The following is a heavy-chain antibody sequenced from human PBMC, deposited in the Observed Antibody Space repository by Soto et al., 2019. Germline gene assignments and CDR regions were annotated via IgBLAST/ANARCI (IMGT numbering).Heavy chain of an antibody. CDR1: GYSFTSYW. D-gene: IGHD3-9*01. V-gene: IGHV5-10-1*01. Sequence: GESLKISCKGSGYSFTSYWISWVRQMPGKGLEWMGRIDPSDSYTNYSPSFQGHVTISADKSISTAYLQWSSLRASDTAMYYCARDYDSLTGFSDYYYGMDVWGQGATVTVSS. CDR2: IDPSDSYT. CDR3: ARDYDSLTGFSDYYYGMDV. J-gene: IGHJ6*02.